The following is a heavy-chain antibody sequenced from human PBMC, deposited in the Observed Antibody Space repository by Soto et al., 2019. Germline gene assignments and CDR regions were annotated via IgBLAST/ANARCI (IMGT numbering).Heavy chain of an antibody. D-gene: IGHD6-19*01. V-gene: IGHV1-2*02. J-gene: IGHJ4*02. CDR2: INPNGGGT. CDR1: EYTFTGYY. Sequence: GASVKVSCKTSEYTFTGYYLHWVRQAPGQGLEWMGWINPNGGGTIYAQKFQGRLTMTRDTSITTAYMELSRLRSDDTAFLYCATSSDWSTLLDYWGKGTQVTVSS. CDR3: ATSSDWSTLLDY.